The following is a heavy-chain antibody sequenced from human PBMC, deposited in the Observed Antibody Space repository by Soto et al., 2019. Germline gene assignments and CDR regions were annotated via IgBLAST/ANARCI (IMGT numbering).Heavy chain of an antibody. Sequence: PSETLSLTCAVYGGSFSGYYWSWIRQPPGKGLEWIGEINHSGSTTYNPSLKSRVTISVDTSKNQFTLILTSVTAADTAVYFCAARWNYYHGMDVWGQGTTVTVS. V-gene: IGHV4-34*01. J-gene: IGHJ6*02. D-gene: IGHD2-15*01. CDR3: AARWNYYHGMDV. CDR2: INHSGST. CDR1: GGSFSGYY.